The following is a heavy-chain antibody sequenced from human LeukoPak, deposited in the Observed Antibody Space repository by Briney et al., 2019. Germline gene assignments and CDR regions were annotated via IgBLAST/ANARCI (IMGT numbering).Heavy chain of an antibody. Sequence: GGSLRLSCAASGFTFSSYWMSWVRQAPGKGLEWVANIKQDGSEKYYVDSVKGRFTISRDNAKNSLYLQMNSLRAEDTAVYYCARDVWLEPVAGTLDYWGQGTLVTVSS. CDR2: IKQDGSEK. D-gene: IGHD6-19*01. V-gene: IGHV3-7*01. CDR3: ARDVWLEPVAGTLDY. J-gene: IGHJ4*02. CDR1: GFTFSSYW.